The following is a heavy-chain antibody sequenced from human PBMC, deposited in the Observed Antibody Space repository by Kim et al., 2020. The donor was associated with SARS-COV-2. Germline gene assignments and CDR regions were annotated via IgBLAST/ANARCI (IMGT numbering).Heavy chain of an antibody. CDR3: ARHLRGALDS. CDR1: GFTSSSYW. CDR2: IKGDGSDQ. J-gene: IGHJ4*02. V-gene: IGHV3-7*01. Sequence: GGSLRLSCVASGFTSSSYWMAWVRQAPGEGLEWLANIKGDGSDQYYVDSVKGRFTISRDNTENSLYLQMNSLRAEDTALYYCARHLRGALDSWGQGTLVTVSS. D-gene: IGHD2-15*01.